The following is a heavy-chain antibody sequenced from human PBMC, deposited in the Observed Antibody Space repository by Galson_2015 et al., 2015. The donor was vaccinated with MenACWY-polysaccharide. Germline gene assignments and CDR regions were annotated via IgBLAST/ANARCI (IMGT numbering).Heavy chain of an antibody. CDR2: IHASGST. CDR1: NGSITSYY. V-gene: IGHV4-4*07. D-gene: IGHD1-14*01. CDR3: ARRNLGNWFFDL. Sequence: ETLSLTCTVSNGSITSYYWSWIRQPAGKGLEWIGRIHASGSTTYNPSFKGRVIMSEDMSKNQFSLRLTSVTAADTAVYYCARRNLGNWFFDLWGRGTLVTVSS. J-gene: IGHJ2*01.